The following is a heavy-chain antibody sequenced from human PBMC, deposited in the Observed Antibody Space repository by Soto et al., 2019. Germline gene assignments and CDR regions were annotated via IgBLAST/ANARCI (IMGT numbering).Heavy chain of an antibody. Sequence: GGSLRLSCAASGFTFSSYAMHWVRQAPGKGLEWVAVISYDGSNKYNPSFQGQVTISADKSIRTAYLQWSSLKASDTALYYCARRAYSTEDLDYWGQGTPVTVSS. CDR1: GFTFSSYA. D-gene: IGHD6-13*01. V-gene: IGHV3-30-3*01. CDR2: ISYDGSNK. J-gene: IGHJ4*02. CDR3: ARRAYSTEDLDY.